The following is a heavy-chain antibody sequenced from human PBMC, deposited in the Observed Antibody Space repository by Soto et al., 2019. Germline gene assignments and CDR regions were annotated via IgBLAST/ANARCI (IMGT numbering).Heavy chain of an antibody. CDR3: ASFGGIWDQYYYYYGMDV. CDR2: ISAYNGNT. D-gene: IGHD1-26*01. J-gene: IGHJ6*02. CDR1: GYTFTSYG. V-gene: IGHV1-18*01. Sequence: ASVKVSCKASGYTFTSYGISWVRQAPGQGLEWMGWISAYNGNTNYAQKLQGRVTMTTDTSTSTAYMELRSLRSDDTAVYYCASFGGIWDQYYYYYGMDVWGQGTTVTVSS.